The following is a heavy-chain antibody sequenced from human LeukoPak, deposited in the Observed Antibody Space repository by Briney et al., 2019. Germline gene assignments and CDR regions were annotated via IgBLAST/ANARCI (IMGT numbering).Heavy chain of an antibody. Sequence: GGSLRLSCAASGFTFSTYWMSWVRQAPGKGLEWVANIKQDGSEKYYVDSVKGRFTISRDNAKNSLYLQMNSLRAEDTAMYYFARDSAGNDYWGQGALVTVSS. CDR1: GFTFSTYW. CDR2: IKQDGSEK. CDR3: ARDSAGNDY. D-gene: IGHD6-13*01. J-gene: IGHJ4*02. V-gene: IGHV3-7*01.